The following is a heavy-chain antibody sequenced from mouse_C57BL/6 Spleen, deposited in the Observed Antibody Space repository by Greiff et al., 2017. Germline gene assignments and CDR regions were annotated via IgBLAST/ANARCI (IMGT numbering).Heavy chain of an antibody. CDR1: GFTINDYY. J-gene: IGHJ2*01. V-gene: IGHV14-2*01. CDR2: INPEDGET. CDR3: ARDSYYGGDY. Sequence: VQLQQSGAELVKPGASVKLSCTASGFTINDYYMHWVKQRPEKGLEWIGRINPEDGETKYAPKFQGKATLTADTSSNAAYLQLRGLTSEDTAVXYGARDSYYGGDYWGQGTTLTVSS. D-gene: IGHD2-12*01.